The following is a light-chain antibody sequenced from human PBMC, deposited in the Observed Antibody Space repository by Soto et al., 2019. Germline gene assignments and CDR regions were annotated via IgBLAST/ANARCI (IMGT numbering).Light chain of an antibody. Sequence: QSALTQPPSASGSPGQSVTISCTGASSDVGAYNYVSWYQQHPGKAPKLVIYEVNKRPSGVPDRFSGSKSGTTASLIVSGLQAEDEADYYRTSYAGSNDLGVFGGGTKLTVL. CDR1: SSDVGAYNY. CDR3: TSYAGSNDLGV. CDR2: EVN. J-gene: IGLJ3*02. V-gene: IGLV2-8*01.